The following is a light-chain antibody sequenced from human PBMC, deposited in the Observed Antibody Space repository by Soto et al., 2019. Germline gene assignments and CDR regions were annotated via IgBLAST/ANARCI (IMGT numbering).Light chain of an antibody. CDR1: QSVNSY. V-gene: IGKV1-39*01. Sequence: DIQMTQSPSSLSASVGDRVTISCRASQSVNSYLSWYQHRPGEAPKLLIYAASNLQSGVPSRYSGSGSGTDFTLTISTLHTEEFATYACQQNYNASPTFGPGTKVEIK. CDR3: QQNYNASPT. J-gene: IGKJ1*01. CDR2: AAS.